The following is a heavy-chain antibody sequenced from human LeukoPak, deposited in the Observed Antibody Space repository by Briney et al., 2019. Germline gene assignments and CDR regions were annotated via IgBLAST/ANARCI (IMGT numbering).Heavy chain of an antibody. Sequence: PGGSLRLSCAASGFTFSSYAVSWVRQAPGKGLEWVSAISGSGGSTYYADSVKGRFTISRDNSKNTLYLQMNSLRAEDTAVYYCAKALVRGVIINFDYWGQGTLVTVSS. D-gene: IGHD3-10*01. J-gene: IGHJ4*02. V-gene: IGHV3-23*01. CDR2: ISGSGGST. CDR3: AKALVRGVIINFDY. CDR1: GFTFSSYA.